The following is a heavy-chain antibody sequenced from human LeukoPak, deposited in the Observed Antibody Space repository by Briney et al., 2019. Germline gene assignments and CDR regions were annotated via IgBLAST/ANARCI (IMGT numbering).Heavy chain of an antibody. V-gene: IGHV4-59*01. Sequence: SETLSLTCNVSGGSISTNYWSWIRQPPGKGLGWIGYMYYSGSTNYNPSLKRRVTISVDTAKNQFSLKMTSVTAADTAVYYCARDPDYGDYVAFDIWGQGTMVTVSS. CDR2: MYYSGST. CDR1: GGSISTNY. CDR3: ARDPDYGDYVAFDI. J-gene: IGHJ3*02. D-gene: IGHD4-17*01.